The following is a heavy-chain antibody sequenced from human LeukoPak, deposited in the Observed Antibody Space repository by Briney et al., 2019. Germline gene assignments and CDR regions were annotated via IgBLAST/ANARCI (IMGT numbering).Heavy chain of an antibody. Sequence: PGGSLSPSCAASGLIFSNYAMSWVRQAPGKGLEWVSGITSGFTPHYADSVKGRFTISRDNSKNTFHLQMNSQRAEDTAVYYCAKDYSDLRVADVFFEYWGQGTLVTVSS. J-gene: IGHJ4*02. CDR1: GLIFSNYA. CDR2: ITSGFTP. V-gene: IGHV3-23*01. CDR3: AKDYSDLRVADVFFEY. D-gene: IGHD2-15*01.